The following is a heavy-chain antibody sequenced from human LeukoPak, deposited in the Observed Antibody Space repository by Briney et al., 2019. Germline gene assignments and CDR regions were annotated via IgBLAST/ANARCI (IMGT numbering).Heavy chain of an antibody. CDR2: ISGSGGST. Sequence: GGSLRLSCAASGFTFSSYAMSWVRQAPGKGLEWVSAISGSGGSTYYADSVKGRFTISGDESKNTLSLQMNSLRPEDTAVYYCAKNAAGIVLMIYAPLDSWGQGTLVTVSS. CDR1: GFTFSSYA. J-gene: IGHJ4*02. CDR3: AKNAAGIVLMIYAPLDS. V-gene: IGHV3-23*01. D-gene: IGHD2-8*01.